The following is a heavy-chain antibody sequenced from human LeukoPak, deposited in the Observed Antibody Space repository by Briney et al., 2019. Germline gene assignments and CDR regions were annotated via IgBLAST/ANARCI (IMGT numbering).Heavy chain of an antibody. J-gene: IGHJ5*02. Sequence: GGSLRLSCAASGFTFKNYAMSWVRQAPGKGLEWVSGIVGSGADTYYGGSVKGRFTISRDNSKNTLWLQMNSLRAEDTAVYYCAKPRPSYSSSWYDHWGQGTLVTVSS. CDR1: GFTFKNYA. D-gene: IGHD6-13*01. V-gene: IGHV3-23*01. CDR2: IVGSGADT. CDR3: AKPRPSYSSSWYDH.